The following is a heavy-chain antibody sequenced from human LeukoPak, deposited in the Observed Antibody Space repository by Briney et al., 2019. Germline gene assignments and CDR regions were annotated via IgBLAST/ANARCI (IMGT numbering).Heavy chain of an antibody. J-gene: IGHJ6*02. CDR2: ISAYNGNT. CDR1: ASTFTSYG. V-gene: IGHV1-18*01. CDR3: CISVVTGGMDV. Sequence: ASVKVSCKASASTFTSYGISWVREAPGQGLEWMGWISAYNGNTNYAQKLQGRVNKTTDTSTSTAYMELRSLRSDDTAVYYCCISVVTGGMDVWGQGTTVTVSS. D-gene: IGHD4-23*01.